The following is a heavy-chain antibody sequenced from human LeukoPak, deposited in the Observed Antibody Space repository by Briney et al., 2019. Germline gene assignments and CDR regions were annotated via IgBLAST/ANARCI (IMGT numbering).Heavy chain of an antibody. CDR2: INHSGST. CDR1: GGSFSGYY. D-gene: IGHD3-10*01. CDR3: ARSLWFGESLVGY. V-gene: IGHV4-34*01. Sequence: PSETLSLTCAVYGGSFSGYYWSWIRQLPGKGLEWIGEINHSGSTNYNASLKSRVTISVDTSKNQFSLKLSSVTAADTAVYYCARSLWFGESLVGYWGQGTLVTVSS. J-gene: IGHJ4*02.